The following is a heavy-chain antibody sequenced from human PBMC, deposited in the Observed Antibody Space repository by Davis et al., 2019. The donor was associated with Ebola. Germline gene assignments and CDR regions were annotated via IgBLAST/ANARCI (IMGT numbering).Heavy chain of an antibody. CDR2: IKQDGSEK. CDR3: ATSIAALYYYYGMDV. D-gene: IGHD6-6*01. Sequence: GESLKISCAASGFTFSSYWMSWVRQAPGKGLEWVANIKQDGSEKYYVDSVKGRFTISRDNSKNTLYLQMNSLRAEDTAVYYCATSIAALYYYYGMDVWGQGTTVTVSS. CDR1: GFTFSSYW. J-gene: IGHJ6*02. V-gene: IGHV3-7*01.